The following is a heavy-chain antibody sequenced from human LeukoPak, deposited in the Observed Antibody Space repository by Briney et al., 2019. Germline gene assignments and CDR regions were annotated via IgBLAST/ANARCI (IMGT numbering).Heavy chain of an antibody. V-gene: IGHV4-59*01. CDR2: IYYSGST. Sequence: KPSETLSLTCTVSGGSIGSYYWSWIRQPPGKGLEWIGYIYYSGSTNYNPSLKSRVTISVDTSKNQFSLKLSSLTAADTAVYYCARGTYGSSWQLEHFDYWGQGTLVTVSS. D-gene: IGHD6-13*01. J-gene: IGHJ4*02. CDR1: GGSIGSYY. CDR3: ARGTYGSSWQLEHFDY.